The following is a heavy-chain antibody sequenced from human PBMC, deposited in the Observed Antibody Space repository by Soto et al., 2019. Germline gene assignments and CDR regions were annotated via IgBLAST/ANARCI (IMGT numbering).Heavy chain of an antibody. CDR2: IVVGSGNT. CDR3: AAAIAVAGHINWFDP. CDR1: GFTFTSSA. V-gene: IGHV1-58*01. J-gene: IGHJ5*02. Sequence: GASVKVSCKASGFTFTSSAVQWVRQARGQRLEWIGWIVVGSGNTNYAQKFQERVTITRDMSTSTAYMELSSLRSEDTAVYYCAAAIAVAGHINWFDPWGQGTLVTVSS. D-gene: IGHD6-19*01.